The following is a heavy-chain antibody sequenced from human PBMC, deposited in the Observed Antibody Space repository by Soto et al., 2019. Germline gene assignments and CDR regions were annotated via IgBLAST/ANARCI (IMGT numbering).Heavy chain of an antibody. CDR3: AREGSGYSTAFDY. J-gene: IGHJ4*02. CDR2: IYHTGST. CDR1: GGSISSSSW. D-gene: IGHD3-3*01. V-gene: IGHV4-4*02. Sequence: PSETLSLTCAVSGGSISSSSWWNWVRQPPGKGLEWIGEIYHTGSTNYNPSLESRVTISVDKSKNQFSLNLNSVTAADTAVYYCAREGSGYSTAFDYWGQGTLVTVSS.